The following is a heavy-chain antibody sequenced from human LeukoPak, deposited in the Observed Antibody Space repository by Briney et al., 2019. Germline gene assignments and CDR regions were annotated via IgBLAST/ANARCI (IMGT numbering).Heavy chain of an antibody. CDR2: MTFDGNEK. CDR3: AKGGLGSGSYFSGDS. V-gene: IGHV3-30*18. CDR1: GLTFSNLG. D-gene: IGHD3-10*01. Sequence: GGSLRLSCAVSGLTFSNLGMHWVRQAPGKGLEWLALMTFDGNEKYYADSVKGRFTVSRDDSKNTLDLHMASLTTDDTAVYFCAKGGLGSGSYFSGDSWGQGTLVIVSS. J-gene: IGHJ4*02.